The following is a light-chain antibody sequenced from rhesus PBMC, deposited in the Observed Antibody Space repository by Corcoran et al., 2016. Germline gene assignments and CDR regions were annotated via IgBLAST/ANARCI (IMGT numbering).Light chain of an antibody. CDR3: QKYDYSPFT. CDR1: QSVSRF. V-gene: IGKV3-53*01. J-gene: IGKJ3*01. Sequence: QVILTQSPATLSLSPGERATLSCRASQSVSRFLAWYQQKPGQAPGLLIYSSATRAPGLPDRFSGSGSGTEFTLTISSLEPEDFAVFYCQKYDYSPFTFGPGTKLDIK. CDR2: SSA.